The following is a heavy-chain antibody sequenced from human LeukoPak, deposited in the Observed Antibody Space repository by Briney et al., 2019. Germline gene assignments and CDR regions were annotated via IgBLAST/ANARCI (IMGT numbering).Heavy chain of an antibody. CDR3: AKGRARFGEFDY. J-gene: IGHJ4*02. CDR1: GFTFSGYG. Sequence: PGTSLRLSCAASGFTFSGYGMHWVRQAPGEGLEWVALIWYDGSNQYYADSVKGRFTTSRDNSKNTLYLQMNSLRAEDTAVYYCAKGRARFGEFDYWGQGTLVTVSS. D-gene: IGHD3-10*01. CDR2: IWYDGSNQ. V-gene: IGHV3-33*06.